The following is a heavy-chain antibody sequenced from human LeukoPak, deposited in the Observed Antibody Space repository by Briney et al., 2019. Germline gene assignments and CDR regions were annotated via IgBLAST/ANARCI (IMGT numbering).Heavy chain of an antibody. CDR1: AYTFTNYG. Sequence: ASVRVSSTSSAYTFTNYGISWVRQAPGQGLGWMGWISAYNGDTNNTQKLQGRGTMTTDTSTSTDYMEQRSLRSDNTAVYYCARGGGSWYLSHYYYYCYMDVWGKGTTVTVSS. J-gene: IGHJ6*03. V-gene: IGHV1-18*01. D-gene: IGHD6-13*01. CDR3: ARGGGSWYLSHYYYYCYMDV. CDR2: ISAYNGDT.